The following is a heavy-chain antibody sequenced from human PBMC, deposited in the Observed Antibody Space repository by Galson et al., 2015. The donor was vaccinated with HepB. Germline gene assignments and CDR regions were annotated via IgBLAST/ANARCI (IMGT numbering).Heavy chain of an antibody. CDR1: GFTFSSNG. V-gene: IGHV3-33*01. CDR3: ARGGGYYFDY. CDR2: IWYDGSNK. D-gene: IGHD2-15*01. J-gene: IGHJ4*02. Sequence: SLRLSCAASGFTFSSNGMHWVRQAPGKGLEWVAVIWYDGSNKYYADSVKGRFTISRDNSKNTLYLQVNSLRAEDTAVYYCARGGGYYFDYWGQGTLVTVSS.